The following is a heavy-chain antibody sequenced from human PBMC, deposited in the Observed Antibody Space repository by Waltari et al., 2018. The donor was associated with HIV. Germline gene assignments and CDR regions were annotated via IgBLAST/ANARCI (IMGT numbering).Heavy chain of an antibody. CDR1: GFSASDTY. J-gene: IGHJ6*02. V-gene: IGHV3-53*01. Sequence: EVQLVESGGGLVQPGGSLRLSCAASGFSASDTYMSWVRLAPGKGLQWVSVLYNEGRTQYIDSVKGRLTIFRDNSKNALYLQMNSLRVDDTAVYYCARMKRSYGSGQARYFYFGMDVWGQGTTVIVSS. D-gene: IGHD3-10*01. CDR2: LYNEGRT. CDR3: ARMKRSYGSGQARYFYFGMDV.